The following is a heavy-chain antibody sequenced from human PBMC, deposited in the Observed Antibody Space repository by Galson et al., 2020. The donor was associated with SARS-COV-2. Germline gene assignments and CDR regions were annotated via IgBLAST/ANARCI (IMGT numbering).Heavy chain of an antibody. CDR2: IYYSGST. CDR1: GGSISSYY. D-gene: IGHD2-21*02. V-gene: IGHV4-59*13. J-gene: IGHJ2*01. Sequence: SETLSLTCTVSGGSISSYYWSWIRQPPGKGLEWIGYIYYSGSTNYNPSLKSRVTISVDTSKNQFSLKLSSVTAADTAVYYCARDDGGNSATFDLWGRGTLVTVSS. CDR3: ARDDGGNSATFDL.